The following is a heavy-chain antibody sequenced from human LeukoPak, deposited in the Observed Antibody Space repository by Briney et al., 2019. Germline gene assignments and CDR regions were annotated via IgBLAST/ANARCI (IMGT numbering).Heavy chain of an antibody. J-gene: IGHJ4*02. CDR2: ISGSGGST. Sequence: GGSLRLSCAASGFTFSSYAMSWVRQAPGKGLEWVSAISGSGGSTYYADSVKGRFTISRDISKNTLYLQMNSLRVEDTAVYYCAKVAGSSGYFPDFWGQGTLVTISS. D-gene: IGHD3-22*01. V-gene: IGHV3-23*01. CDR1: GFTFSSYA. CDR3: AKVAGSSGYFPDF.